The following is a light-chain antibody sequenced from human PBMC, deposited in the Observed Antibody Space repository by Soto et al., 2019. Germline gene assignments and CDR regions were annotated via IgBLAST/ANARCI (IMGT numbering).Light chain of an antibody. J-gene: IGLJ2*01. V-gene: IGLV2-14*01. CDR2: DVS. CDR3: SSYTTISTVV. Sequence: QSVLTQPASVSGSPGQSITISCTGTSGDIGAYNYVSWYQQHPGKAPKLMIYDVSNRPSGVPNRFSGSKSGNTASLTISGLQAEDEADYYCSSYTTISTVVFGGGTKLTVL. CDR1: SGDIGAYNY.